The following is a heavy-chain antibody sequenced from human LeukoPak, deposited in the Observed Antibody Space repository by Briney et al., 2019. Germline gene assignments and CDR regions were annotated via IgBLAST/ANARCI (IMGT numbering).Heavy chain of an antibody. CDR2: ISAYNGNT. Sequence: ASVKVSCKASGYTFTSYGISWVRQAPGQGLEWMGWISAYNGNTNYAQKLQGRVTMTTDTSTSTAYMELRSLRSDDTAVYYCARDVLGAVNYYYYMDVWGKGTTVTVSS. V-gene: IGHV1-18*01. J-gene: IGHJ6*03. CDR1: GYTFTSYG. D-gene: IGHD3-3*01. CDR3: ARDVLGAVNYYYYMDV.